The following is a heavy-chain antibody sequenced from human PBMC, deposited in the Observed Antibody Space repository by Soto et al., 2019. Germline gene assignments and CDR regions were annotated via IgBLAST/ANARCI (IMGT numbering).Heavy chain of an antibody. CDR2: ISWNSDTI. D-gene: IGHD1-26*01. J-gene: IGHJ3*02. V-gene: IGHV3-9*01. CDR3: AKDYVQGYSGSNDAFDS. Sequence: GGSLRLSCAASGFTFDDFAIHWDRQAPGKGLEWVSGISWNSDTIGYADSVKGRFTISRDNAKSSLYLQMNSLRVDDTALYYCAKDYVQGYSGSNDAFDSWGQGTMVTASS. CDR1: GFTFDDFA.